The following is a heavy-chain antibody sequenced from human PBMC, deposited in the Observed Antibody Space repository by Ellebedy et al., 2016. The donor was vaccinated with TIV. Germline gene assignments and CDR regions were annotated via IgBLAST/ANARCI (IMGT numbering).Heavy chain of an antibody. CDR2: IRADGSKA. V-gene: IGHV3-30*02. J-gene: IGHJ5*02. CDR1: GFTYRSYG. D-gene: IGHD4-17*01. Sequence: GESLKISCAASGFTYRSYGMHWVRQAPGKGLEWVTFIRADGSKAFYADSVRGRFTVSRDDSKNTLYLQMKSLREQDTAVYYCAKVAFASGDYVGNWFDPWGQGTLVTVSS. CDR3: AKVAFASGDYVGNWFDP.